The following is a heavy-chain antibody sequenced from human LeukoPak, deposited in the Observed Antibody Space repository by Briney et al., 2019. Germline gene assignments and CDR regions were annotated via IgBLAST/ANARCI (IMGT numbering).Heavy chain of an antibody. CDR3: ARDVGFQFKAYYYMDV. V-gene: IGHV3-30*04. J-gene: IGHJ6*03. CDR2: ISYDGSNK. Sequence: GGSLRLSCAASGCTISSYAMHWVRQAPGKGLEWVAVISYDGSNKYYADSVKGRFTISRDNSKNTLYLQMNSLRAEDTPVYYCARDVGFQFKAYYYMDVWGKGTTVTVSS. D-gene: IGHD2-15*01. CDR1: GCTISSYA.